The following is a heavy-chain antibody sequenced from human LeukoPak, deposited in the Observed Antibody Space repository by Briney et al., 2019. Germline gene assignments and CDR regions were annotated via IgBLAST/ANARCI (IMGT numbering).Heavy chain of an antibody. D-gene: IGHD4-17*01. Sequence: ASVTVSCKVSGNTLTELSMYWVRQAPGKGLEWMGGFDPADGKIIYAQRLQGRVIMTEDTSTDTAYMELSSLGSEDTAVYYCATLDGDGNYGFVGYWGQGTLVTVSS. CDR1: GNTLTELS. V-gene: IGHV1-24*01. CDR3: ATLDGDGNYGFVGY. J-gene: IGHJ4*02. CDR2: FDPADGKI.